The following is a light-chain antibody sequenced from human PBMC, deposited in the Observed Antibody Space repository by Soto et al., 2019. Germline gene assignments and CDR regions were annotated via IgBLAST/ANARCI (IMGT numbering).Light chain of an antibody. V-gene: IGKV3D-15*01. J-gene: IGKJ1*01. CDR1: QSVRTN. CDR3: QQYAYWPET. CDR2: YAS. Sequence: TQFPDTLSVTAGETVTLSCGASQSVRTNLAWYQQRPGQAPRLLIHYASTRASDIPARFSGSGSGTNFTLAISSLQSEDFAVYYCQQYAYWPETFGQGTKVDIK.